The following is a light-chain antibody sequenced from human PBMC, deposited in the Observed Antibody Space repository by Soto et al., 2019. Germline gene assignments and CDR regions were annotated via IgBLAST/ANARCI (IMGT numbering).Light chain of an antibody. CDR2: GAS. CDR1: QSVSSN. Sequence: EIVMTQSPATLSVSPGERATLSCRASQSVSSNLAWYQQKPGQAPRLLIYGASTRATGIPARFSGSGSGTEFTLTISSLQSEDFAVNYCQQYNNWPPYTFGQWTKLEIK. V-gene: IGKV3-15*01. J-gene: IGKJ2*01. CDR3: QQYNNWPPYT.